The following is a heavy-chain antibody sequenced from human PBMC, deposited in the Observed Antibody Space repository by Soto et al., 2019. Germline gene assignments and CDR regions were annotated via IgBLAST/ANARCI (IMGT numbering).Heavy chain of an antibody. CDR3: ARGGGVGVAGSAAFEM. V-gene: IGHV1-2*02. D-gene: IGHD3-3*01. J-gene: IGHJ3*02. CDR2: INPATGAA. CDR1: GYPVTAYY. Sequence: QLHLVQSGAVVKKPGASVTVSCSASGYPVTAYYMHWVRQAPGRGLEWMGGINPATGAAKYTQTFRGRVTMTRDPSTSTVFMELSGLTSGDTAVFYCARGGGVGVAGSAAFEMWGQGTLVTVSS.